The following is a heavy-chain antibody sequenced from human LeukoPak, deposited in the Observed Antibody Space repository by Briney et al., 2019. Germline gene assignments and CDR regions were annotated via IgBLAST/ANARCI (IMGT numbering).Heavy chain of an antibody. CDR3: AISVGTIAVAGTYYYYGMDV. CDR2: INAGSGNT. Sequence: ASVKVSCKASGYTFTSYAMHWVRQAPGQRLEWMGWINAGSGNTKYSQKFQGRVTITRDTSASTAYMELSSLRSEDTAVYYCAISVGTIAVAGTYYYYGMDVWGQGTTVTVSS. CDR1: GYTFTSYA. D-gene: IGHD6-19*01. J-gene: IGHJ6*02. V-gene: IGHV1-3*01.